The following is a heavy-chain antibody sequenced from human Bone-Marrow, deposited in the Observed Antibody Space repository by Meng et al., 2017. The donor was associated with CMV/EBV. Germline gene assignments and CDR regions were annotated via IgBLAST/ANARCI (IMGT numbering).Heavy chain of an antibody. J-gene: IGHJ4*02. Sequence: GESLKISCAASGFTFSSYEMNWVRQAPGKGLEWVSYISSSGSTIYYADSVKGRFTISRDNSKNTLYLQMNSLRAEDTAVYYCARVLRYFDWSPPFDYWGQGTLVTVSS. CDR3: ARVLRYFDWSPPFDY. V-gene: IGHV3-48*03. CDR2: ISSSGSTI. D-gene: IGHD3-9*01. CDR1: GFTFSSYE.